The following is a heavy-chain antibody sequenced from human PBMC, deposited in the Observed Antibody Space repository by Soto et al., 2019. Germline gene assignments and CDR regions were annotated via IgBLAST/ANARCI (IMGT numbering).Heavy chain of an antibody. V-gene: IGHV3-30-3*01. CDR1: GFTFSNYA. D-gene: IGHD1-26*01. CDR3: ARGRWEPLPDY. CDR2: ISNDGSNE. J-gene: IGHJ4*02. Sequence: QMQLEESGGGVVQPGTSLRLSCAASGFTFSNYAMHWVRQAPGTGLEWVALISNDGSNEYYADSVKGRFTISRDNSKNTLYLQMNSLRFEDTAVYYCARGRWEPLPDYWGQGTLVTVSS.